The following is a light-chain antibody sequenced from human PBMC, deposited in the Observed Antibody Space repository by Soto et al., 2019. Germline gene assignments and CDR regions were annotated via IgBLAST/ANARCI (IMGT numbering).Light chain of an antibody. CDR3: QQYYSYWT. V-gene: IGKV1-5*01. Sequence: DIQMTQSPSTLSASVGDTVTVPCRASQSIGRWLAWYQQKPGKAPKLLIFDASTFENGVPARFSGSRSGPEFSLTISSLQPDDFATYYCQQYYSYWTFGQGTKVDIK. CDR2: DAS. CDR1: QSIGRW. J-gene: IGKJ1*01.